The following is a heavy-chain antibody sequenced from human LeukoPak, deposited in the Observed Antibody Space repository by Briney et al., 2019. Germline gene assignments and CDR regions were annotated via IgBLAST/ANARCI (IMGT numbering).Heavy chain of an antibody. CDR3: ARPLGLDYYGSGSYPLDY. CDR1: GYTFTSYD. J-gene: IGHJ4*02. CDR2: MNPNSGNT. Sequence: ASVKVSCKASGYTFTSYDINWVRQATGQGLEWMGWMNPNSGNTGYAQKFQGRVTMTRNTSISTAYMELSSLRSEDTAVYYCARPLGLDYYGSGSYPLDYWGQGTLVTVAS. V-gene: IGHV1-8*01. D-gene: IGHD3-10*01.